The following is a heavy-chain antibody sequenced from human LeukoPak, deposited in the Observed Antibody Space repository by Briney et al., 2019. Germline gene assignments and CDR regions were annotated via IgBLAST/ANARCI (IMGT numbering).Heavy chain of an antibody. CDR2: IYSGDNT. D-gene: IGHD6-19*01. V-gene: IGHV3-66*01. J-gene: IGHJ5*02. CDR1: GFTVSNNY. Sequence: GGSLRLSCAASGFTVSNNYMSWVRQAPGKGLEWVSVIYSGDNTYYVESVKGRFTISRDNSKNTLYLQMNSLRAEDTAVYYCAKDPAYSSGWYGWFDPWGQGTLVTVSS. CDR3: AKDPAYSSGWYGWFDP.